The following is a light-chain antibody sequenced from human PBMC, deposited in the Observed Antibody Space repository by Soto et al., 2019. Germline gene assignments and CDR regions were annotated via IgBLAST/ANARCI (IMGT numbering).Light chain of an antibody. V-gene: IGKV1-5*03. Sequence: DLPMIQSPSTLSASVGDRVTITCRASQSISSWLAWYQQKPGKAPKLLIYKASTLESGVPSRFSGSESGTEFTLTINSLQPDDFATYYCQQYSSWWTFGQGTKVEIK. CDR2: KAS. CDR1: QSISSW. J-gene: IGKJ1*01. CDR3: QQYSSWWT.